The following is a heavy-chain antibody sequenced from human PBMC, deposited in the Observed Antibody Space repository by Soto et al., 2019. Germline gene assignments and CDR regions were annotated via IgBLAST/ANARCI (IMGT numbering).Heavy chain of an antibody. CDR2: ISYSGST. CDR1: GGSISSSKNY. V-gene: IGHV4-39*01. J-gene: IGHJ6*02. CDR3: SRRYSFGSGKYGVDV. D-gene: IGHD3-10*01. Sequence: SETLSLTCPGSGGSISSSKNYWGWIRQPPGKGLEWIGTISYSGSTYYNPSLNGRVIISVDTSKDQFSLKLSSLTAADTAVYYCSRRYSFGSGKYGVDVWGQGTMVTVSS.